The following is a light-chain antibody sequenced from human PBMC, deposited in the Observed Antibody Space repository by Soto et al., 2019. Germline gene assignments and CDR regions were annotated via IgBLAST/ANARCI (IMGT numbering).Light chain of an antibody. V-gene: IGKV1-5*03. CDR2: KAS. J-gene: IGKJ1*01. CDR3: QQYNSYPWT. CDR1: QSISSW. Sequence: DIQMTQSPSTLSASVGDRVTITCRASQSISSWLAWYQQKPGKAPKLLIYKASSLESGVPSRFSGSGSGTEFTLTSSSLQPDDFATYYCQQYNSYPWTFGQGTKVEIK.